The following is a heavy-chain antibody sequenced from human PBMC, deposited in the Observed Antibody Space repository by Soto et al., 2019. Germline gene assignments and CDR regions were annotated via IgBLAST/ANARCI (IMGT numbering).Heavy chain of an antibody. Sequence: QAGGSLRLSCGISGFPLSSYAVSWVRQAPGKGLECVSTSSPNGDAKYYASSVNGRFTISRDNSKNTLYLQMDNLRAEDTAVYYCAKLSRASSSTSYWGQGTLVTVSS. CDR1: GFPLSSYA. CDR2: SSPNGDAK. V-gene: IGHV3-23*01. CDR3: AKLSRASSSTSY. D-gene: IGHD6-13*01. J-gene: IGHJ1*01.